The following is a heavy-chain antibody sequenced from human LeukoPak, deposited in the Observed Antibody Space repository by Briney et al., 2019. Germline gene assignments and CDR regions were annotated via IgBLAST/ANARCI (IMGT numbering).Heavy chain of an antibody. V-gene: IGHV3-20*04. CDR1: GFTFDSYG. CDR3: ARDPRGIYYFYPFDY. J-gene: IGHJ4*02. Sequence: GGSLRLSCAASGFTFDSYGMSWVRQAPGKGLEWVSGINWNGGSTGYADSVKGRFTISRDNAKNSLYLQMNSLRAEDTAVYFCARDPRGIYYFYPFDYWGQGTLVTVSS. CDR2: INWNGGST. D-gene: IGHD2/OR15-2a*01.